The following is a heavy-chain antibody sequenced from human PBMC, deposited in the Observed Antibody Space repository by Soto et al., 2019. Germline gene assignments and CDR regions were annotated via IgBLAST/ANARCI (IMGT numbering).Heavy chain of an antibody. D-gene: IGHD6-19*01. J-gene: IGHJ5*02. Sequence: QVQLQESGPGLVKPSDTLSLTCAVSGYSISSSNWWGWIRQPPGKGLEWIGYIYYSGSTYYNPSLQSRVTMSVDTSKNQFSLKLSSVTAVDTAVYYCARTPRVAVAGVNWFDPWGQGTLVTVSS. V-gene: IGHV4-28*01. CDR1: GYSISSSNW. CDR3: ARTPRVAVAGVNWFDP. CDR2: IYYSGST.